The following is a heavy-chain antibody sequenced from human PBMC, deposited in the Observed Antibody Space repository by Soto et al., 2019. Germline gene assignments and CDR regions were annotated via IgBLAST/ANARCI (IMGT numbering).Heavy chain of an antibody. CDR1: GFILSSYW. CDR2: LHSDGSTT. D-gene: IGHD2-2*02. Sequence: GGSLRLSCAASGFILSSYWMHWVRQVPGKGLVWVSRLHSDGSTTTYADSVKGRFTISRDNAKNTLYLQMNSLRAEDTAVYYCARELPTTIRGGYYYSYGMDVWGQGTTVTVSS. J-gene: IGHJ6*02. CDR3: ARELPTTIRGGYYYSYGMDV. V-gene: IGHV3-74*03.